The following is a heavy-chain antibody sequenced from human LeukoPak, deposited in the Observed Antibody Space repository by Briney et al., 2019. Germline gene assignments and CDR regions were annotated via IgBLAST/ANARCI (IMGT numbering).Heavy chain of an antibody. CDR3: ARHMGAAYFDY. Sequence: SETLSLTCTGSGGSISSYYWSWIRQPPGKGLEWIGYIFYSGSTNYNPSLKSRVTISVDTSKNQFSLKLSSVTAADTAVYYCARHMGAAYFDYWGQGALVTVSS. CDR2: IFYSGST. V-gene: IGHV4-59*08. CDR1: GGSISSYY. D-gene: IGHD1-26*01. J-gene: IGHJ4*02.